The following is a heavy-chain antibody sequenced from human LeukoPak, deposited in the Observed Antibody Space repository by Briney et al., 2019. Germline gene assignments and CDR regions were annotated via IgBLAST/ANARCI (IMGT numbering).Heavy chain of an antibody. Sequence: ASVKVSCKASGGTFSSDAISWVRQAPGQGLEWMGRIIPILGIANYAQKFQGRVTITADKSTSTAYMELSSLRSEDTAVYYCARGPQIRWNSRYPFDYWGQGTLVTVSS. CDR2: IIPILGIA. J-gene: IGHJ4*02. CDR3: ARGPQIRWNSRYPFDY. CDR1: GGTFSSDA. V-gene: IGHV1-69*04. D-gene: IGHD1-7*01.